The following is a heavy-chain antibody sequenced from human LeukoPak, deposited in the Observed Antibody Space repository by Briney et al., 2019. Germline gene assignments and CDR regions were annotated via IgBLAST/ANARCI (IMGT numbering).Heavy chain of an antibody. CDR3: ASGASGWNYYFDY. D-gene: IGHD6-19*01. Sequence: GGSLRLSCAASGFTFSNYWMSWVRQAPGKGLEWVANIKEDGSTKYYVDSVKGRFTISRANAKNSVYLQISSLRVEDTAVYYCASGASGWNYYFDYWGQGTLVTVSS. J-gene: IGHJ4*02. CDR1: GFTFSNYW. CDR2: IKEDGSTK. V-gene: IGHV3-7*01.